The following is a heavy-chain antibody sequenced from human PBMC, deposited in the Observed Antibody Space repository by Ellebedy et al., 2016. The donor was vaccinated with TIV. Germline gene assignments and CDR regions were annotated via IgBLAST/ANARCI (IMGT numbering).Heavy chain of an antibody. Sequence: GESLKISCAASGFTFSWYWMHWVRQAPGKGLVWVSRINNDGTGTNYADSVKGRFSISRDNAKNTLYLQMNSLRAEDTAVYYCVRRSSGYCVGTSCTTDFDYWGQGTLVTVSS. CDR3: VRRSSGYCVGTSCTTDFDY. V-gene: IGHV3-74*01. CDR2: INNDGTGT. CDR1: GFTFSWYW. D-gene: IGHD2-2*03. J-gene: IGHJ4*02.